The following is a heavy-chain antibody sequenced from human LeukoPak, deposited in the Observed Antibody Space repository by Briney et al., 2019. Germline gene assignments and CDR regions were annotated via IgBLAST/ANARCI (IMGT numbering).Heavy chain of an antibody. CDR1: GFTFSSYA. J-gene: IGHJ3*02. CDR3: AKVTPSLPYCSSTSCYARAFDI. CDR2: ISGSGGST. V-gene: IGHV3-23*01. D-gene: IGHD2-2*01. Sequence: GGSLRLSCAASGFTFSSYAMSWVRQAPGKGLEWVSAISGSGGSTYYADSVKGRFTISRDNSKNTLYLQMNSLRAEDTAVYYCAKVTPSLPYCSSTSCYARAFDIWGQGTMVTVSS.